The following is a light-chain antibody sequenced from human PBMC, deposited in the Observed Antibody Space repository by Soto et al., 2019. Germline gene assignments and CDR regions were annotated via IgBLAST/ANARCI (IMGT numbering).Light chain of an antibody. CDR2: KAS. CDR3: QQYDSYPLT. V-gene: IGKV1-5*03. CDR1: QSVSSW. Sequence: DIQMTQSPSTLSASVGDRVTITCRASQSVSSWLAWYQQRPGNAPNLLIYKASSLESGVPSRFSGSRSGTDSTLTVSSLQTDDCATYYCQQYDSYPLTFGGGTKVEIK. J-gene: IGKJ4*01.